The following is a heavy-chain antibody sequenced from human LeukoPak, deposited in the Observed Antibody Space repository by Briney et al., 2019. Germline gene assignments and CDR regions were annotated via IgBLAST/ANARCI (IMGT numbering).Heavy chain of an antibody. CDR3: ARDYSSSSGKHAFDI. D-gene: IGHD6-13*01. Sequence: GGSLRLSCAASGLTFSTYSMNWVRQAPGKGLEWVSYIGSSSSTLYYADSVKGRFTISRDNAKNSLYLQMNSLRAEDTAVYYCARDYSSSSGKHAFDIWGQGTMVTVSS. CDR2: IGSSSSTL. J-gene: IGHJ3*02. CDR1: GLTFSTYS. V-gene: IGHV3-48*01.